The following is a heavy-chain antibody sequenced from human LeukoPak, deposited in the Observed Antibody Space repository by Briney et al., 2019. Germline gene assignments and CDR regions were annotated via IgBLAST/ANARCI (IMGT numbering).Heavy chain of an antibody. V-gene: IGHV4-59*01. Sequence: PSETLSLTFTVSGGSISSYYWSWIRQPPGKGLGWFGYIYYGGTTNYNPSLTSKVTISVDTSKNQFSLKLSSVAAADTAVYYCARFKRAGGWSYFDYWGQGTLVTVSS. D-gene: IGHD6-19*01. CDR2: IYYGGTT. CDR3: ARFKRAGGWSYFDY. J-gene: IGHJ4*02. CDR1: GGSISSYY.